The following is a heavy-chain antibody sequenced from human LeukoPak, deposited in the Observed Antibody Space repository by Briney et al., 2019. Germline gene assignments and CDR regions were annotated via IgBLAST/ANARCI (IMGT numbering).Heavy chain of an antibody. V-gene: IGHV3-21*01. Sequence: GGSLRLSCTTSGFTFSTYSMNWVRQAPGKGLEWVSSISVTSTYIYYADSVKGRFTISRDNAENSLSLQMNSLRAEDTAVYYCARDHLAAPNAFDIWGQGTMVTVSS. J-gene: IGHJ3*02. CDR2: ISVTSTYI. D-gene: IGHD6-25*01. CDR1: GFTFSTYS. CDR3: ARDHLAAPNAFDI.